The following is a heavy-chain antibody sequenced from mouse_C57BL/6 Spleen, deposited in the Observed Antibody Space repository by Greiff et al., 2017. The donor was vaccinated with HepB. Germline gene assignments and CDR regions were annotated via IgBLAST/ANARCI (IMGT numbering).Heavy chain of an antibody. D-gene: IGHD1-1*01. CDR2: IYPRDGST. CDR1: GYTFTDHT. J-gene: IGHJ1*03. CDR3: VSSHYYGSSYWYFDV. V-gene: IGHV1-78*01. Sequence: QVQLQQSDAELVKPGASVKISCKVSGYTFTDHTIHWMKQRPEQGLEWIGYIYPRDGSTKYNEKFKGKATLTADKSSSTAYMQLKSLTSEDSAVYFCVSSHYYGSSYWYFDVWGTGTTVTVSS.